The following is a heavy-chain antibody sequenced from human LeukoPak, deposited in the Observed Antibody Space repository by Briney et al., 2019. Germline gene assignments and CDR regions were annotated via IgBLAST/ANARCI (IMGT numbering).Heavy chain of an antibody. CDR3: VRALCDSSRCEYYAYMDV. J-gene: IGHJ6*03. CDR1: GYTFTSYD. Sequence: ASVKVSCKASGYTFTSYDINWVRQATGQGLEWMGWMNPKSGNTGYAQKFQGRVSITRDTSISTAYMELSSLRSEDTAVYYCVRALCDSSRCEYYAYMDVWGEGTTVTVSS. V-gene: IGHV1-8*03. D-gene: IGHD3-3*01. CDR2: MNPKSGNT.